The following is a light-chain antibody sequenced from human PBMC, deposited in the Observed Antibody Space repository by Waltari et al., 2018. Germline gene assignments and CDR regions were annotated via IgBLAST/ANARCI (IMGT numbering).Light chain of an antibody. CDR2: DVN. J-gene: IGLJ2*01. Sequence: QSALTQPASVSGSPGQSITISCTGSSSDVRGDDSVSWYEDHPGQAPTVIIYDVNKRPSGVSDRFSGSKSGNTASLTISGLQAEDEATFYCSSQSTNNGVIFGGGTKVTVL. CDR3: SSQSTNNGVI. CDR1: SSDVRGDDS. V-gene: IGLV2-14*03.